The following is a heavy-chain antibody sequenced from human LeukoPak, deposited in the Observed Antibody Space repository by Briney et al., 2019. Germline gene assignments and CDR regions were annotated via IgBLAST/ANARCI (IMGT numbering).Heavy chain of an antibody. CDR3: ARDLGIDRFDQ. CDR1: VLTFSSYE. V-gene: IGHV3-48*03. J-gene: IGHJ4*02. D-gene: IGHD7-27*01. CDR2: ISSSGSTI. Sequence: GGSLRLSCAASVLTFSSYEMNWVRQAPGKGLEGVSYISSSGSTIYYADSVKGRFTISRDNAKNSLYLQMNSLRAEDTAVYYCARDLGIDRFDQWGQGTLVTVST.